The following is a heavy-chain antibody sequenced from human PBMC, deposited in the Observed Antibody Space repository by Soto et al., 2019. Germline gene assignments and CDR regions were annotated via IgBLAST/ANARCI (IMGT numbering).Heavy chain of an antibody. CDR2: INSDGSST. CDR3: ARFRGHIVVVTAIRGYYYGMDV. CDR1: GFTFSSYW. Sequence: GGSLRLSCAASGFTFSSYWMHWVRQAPGKGLVWVSRINSDGSSTSYADSVKGRFTISRDNAKNSLYLQMNSLRAEDTAVYYCARFRGHIVVVTAIRGYYYGMDVWGQVTTVTVSS. V-gene: IGHV3-74*01. J-gene: IGHJ6*02. D-gene: IGHD2-21*02.